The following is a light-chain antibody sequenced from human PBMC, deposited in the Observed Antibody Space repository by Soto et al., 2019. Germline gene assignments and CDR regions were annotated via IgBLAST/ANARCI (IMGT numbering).Light chain of an antibody. V-gene: IGKV3-15*01. CDR2: GAS. CDR1: QSVSSY. J-gene: IGKJ1*01. CDR3: QQYNNWPGT. Sequence: EIVLTHSPGTLSLSPGERATLSCRASQSVSSYLAWYQQKPGQAPRLLIYGASTRATGIPARFSGSGSGTEFTLTISSLQSEDFAVYYCQQYNNWPGTFGQGTKVDIK.